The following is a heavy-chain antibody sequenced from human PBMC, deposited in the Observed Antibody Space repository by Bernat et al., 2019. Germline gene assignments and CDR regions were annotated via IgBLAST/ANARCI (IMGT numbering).Heavy chain of an antibody. D-gene: IGHD4/OR15-4a*01. V-gene: IGHV3-74*01. CDR1: GFTFSSYW. CDR3: ARGDYGGDTFFDY. Sequence: EVQLVESGGGLVQPGGSLRLSCAASGFTFSSYWMHWVRQAPGKGLVWVSRINSDGSSTSYADAVKGRFTISRDNAKNTLYLKMNSLRAEDTAVYYCARGDYGGDTFFDYWGQGTLVTVSS. CDR2: INSDGSST. J-gene: IGHJ4*02.